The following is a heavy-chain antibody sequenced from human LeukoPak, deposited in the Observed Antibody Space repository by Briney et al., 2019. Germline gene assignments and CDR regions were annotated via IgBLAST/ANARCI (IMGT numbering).Heavy chain of an antibody. V-gene: IGHV4-59*01. CDR2: IYYSGST. CDR1: GGSISSYY. J-gene: IGHJ4*02. Sequence: PSETLSLTCTVSGGSISSYYWSWIRQPPGKGLEWLGYIYYSGSTNYNPSLKSRVAISVDTSKNQFSLKLSSVTAADTAVYYCARSIIFPGLDYVWGSYRRDGYYFDYWGQGTLVTVSS. CDR3: ARSIIFPGLDYVWGSYRRDGYYFDY. D-gene: IGHD3-16*02.